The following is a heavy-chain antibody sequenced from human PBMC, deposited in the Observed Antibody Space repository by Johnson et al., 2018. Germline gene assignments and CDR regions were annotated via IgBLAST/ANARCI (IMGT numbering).Heavy chain of an antibody. CDR3: ARDGEHMVVVTAARDAFDI. CDR1: GGSFSGYY. CDR2: INHSGST. V-gene: IGHV4-34*01. D-gene: IGHD2-21*02. Sequence: QVQLQQWGAGLLKPSETLSLTCAVYGGSFSGYYWSWIRQPPGKGLEWIGEINHSGSTNYNPSLKSRVTISVDTSKNQFSLKLSSVTATDTAVYYCARDGEHMVVVTAARDAFDIWGQGTMVTVSS. J-gene: IGHJ3*02.